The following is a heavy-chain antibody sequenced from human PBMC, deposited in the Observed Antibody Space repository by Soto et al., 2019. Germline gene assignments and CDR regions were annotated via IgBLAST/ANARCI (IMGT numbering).Heavy chain of an antibody. D-gene: IGHD3-3*01. CDR3: ARHSRGYFWSARYYGMDV. Sequence: PSETLSLTCTVSGGSISSGGYYWSWIRQHPGKGLEWIGYIYYSGSTYYNPSLKSRVTISVDTSKNQFSLKLSSVTAADTAVYYCARHSRGYFWSARYYGMDVWGQGTTVTVSS. CDR2: IYYSGST. CDR1: GGSISSGGYY. J-gene: IGHJ6*02. V-gene: IGHV4-31*03.